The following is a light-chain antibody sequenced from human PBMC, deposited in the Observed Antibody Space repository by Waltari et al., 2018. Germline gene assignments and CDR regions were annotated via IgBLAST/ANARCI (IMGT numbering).Light chain of an antibody. CDR1: ELEKKY. V-gene: IGLV3-1*01. J-gene: IGLJ1*01. CDR2: EVV. Sequence: SYDLIQSPSVSVSPGQTATITCSGDELEKKYVCWYQQKPGQSPVLVIYEVVRRPSEIPQRFSGSNSGNTATLTISGTQPMDEADYYCQAWDSGVAGVFGTGTKVTVL. CDR3: QAWDSGVAGV.